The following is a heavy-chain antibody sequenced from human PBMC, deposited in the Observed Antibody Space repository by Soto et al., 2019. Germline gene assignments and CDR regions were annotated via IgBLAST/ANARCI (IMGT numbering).Heavy chain of an antibody. J-gene: IGHJ4*02. CDR2: VYSGGAT. Sequence: EVRLVESGGGLVQPGGSLRLSCAAFGFTVSSNYMTWVRLAPGKGLEWVSLVYSGGATHYAASVKGRFTISTHSSQSTLFLQMNSRRTEDTATYDCVRGRYGSEIHWGQGTKVTVSS. D-gene: IGHD3-10*01. CDR3: VRGRYGSEIH. V-gene: IGHV3-53*04. CDR1: GFTVSSNY.